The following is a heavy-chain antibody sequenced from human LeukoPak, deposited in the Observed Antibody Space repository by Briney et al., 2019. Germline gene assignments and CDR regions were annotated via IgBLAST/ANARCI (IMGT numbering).Heavy chain of an antibody. CDR2: INNDGSRT. Sequence: GGSLRLSCAASGFTLSNPWMFWVRQPPGKGLKYVSEINNDGSRTSYADSVKGRFTISRDGAENTLFLQMNSLRAEDTAVYFCARGGVSGGFDYWGQGTLVTVSS. J-gene: IGHJ4*02. CDR1: GFTLSNPW. CDR3: ARGGVSGGFDY. D-gene: IGHD3-10*01. V-gene: IGHV3-74*01.